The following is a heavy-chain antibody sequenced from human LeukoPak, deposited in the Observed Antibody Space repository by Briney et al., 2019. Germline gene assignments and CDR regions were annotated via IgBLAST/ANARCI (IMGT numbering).Heavy chain of an antibody. Sequence: GESLKISCAASGFTFSSYAMSWVRQAPGKGLEWVSAISGSGGSTYYADSVKGRFTISRDNSKNTLYLQMNGLRAEDTAVYYCANYDYGGQDAFDIWGQGTMVTVSS. J-gene: IGHJ3*02. CDR3: ANYDYGGQDAFDI. CDR2: ISGSGGST. V-gene: IGHV3-23*01. D-gene: IGHD4-23*01. CDR1: GFTFSSYA.